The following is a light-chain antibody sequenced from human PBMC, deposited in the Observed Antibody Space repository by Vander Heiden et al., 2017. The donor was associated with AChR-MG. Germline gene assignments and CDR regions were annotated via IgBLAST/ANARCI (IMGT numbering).Light chain of an antibody. CDR1: QSLKHDDRNNY. CDR2: GVS. V-gene: IGKV2-29*03. Sequence: DLVLTQTPLFLSATPGQPASISCKSSQSLKHDDRNNYLYWYLQKPGKSPNLLIFGVSTRFSGVPHRFSGSGSGTDFTLKISRVEAEDVGIYYCMQDKGRPRTFGQGTRLDIK. J-gene: IGKJ2*01. CDR3: MQDKGRPRT.